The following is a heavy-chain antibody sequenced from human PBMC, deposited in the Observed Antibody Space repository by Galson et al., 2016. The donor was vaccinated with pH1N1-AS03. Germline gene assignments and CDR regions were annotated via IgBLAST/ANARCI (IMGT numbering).Heavy chain of an antibody. Sequence: SLRLSCAASGFAFDDYAVHWVRQRPGKGLEWVAGISWHSGRMGYADFVKGRFIISRDNAKNSVYLQMSSLRAEDTAVYYCAKDMSPGVAATEVYCFESWGQGALVTVSS. J-gene: IGHJ4*02. CDR3: AKDMSPGVAATEVYCFES. CDR1: GFAFDDYA. D-gene: IGHD3-3*01. V-gene: IGHV3-9*01. CDR2: ISWHSGRM.